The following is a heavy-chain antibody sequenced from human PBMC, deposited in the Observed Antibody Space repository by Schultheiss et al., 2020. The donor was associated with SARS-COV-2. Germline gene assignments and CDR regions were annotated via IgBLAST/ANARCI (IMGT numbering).Heavy chain of an antibody. D-gene: IGHD3-10*01. CDR2: IDPSDSYT. CDR1: GYSFTSYW. CDR3: ARPIGGSGSYPDAFDI. V-gene: IGHV5-10-1*01. Sequence: GESLKISCKGSGYSFTSYWISWVRQMPGKGLEWMGRIDPSDSYTNYSPSFQGHVTISADKSISTAYLQWSSLKASDTAMYYCARPIGGSGSYPDAFDIWGQGTMVTVSS. J-gene: IGHJ3*02.